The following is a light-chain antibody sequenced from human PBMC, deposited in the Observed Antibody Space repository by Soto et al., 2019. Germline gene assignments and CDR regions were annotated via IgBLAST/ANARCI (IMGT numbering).Light chain of an antibody. CDR3: QQSYSTPLT. CDR1: QSISSY. V-gene: IGKV1-39*01. Sequence: DIQMTQSPSSLSASVGDRFTITCRASQSISSYLNWYQQKPGKAPKLLIYAASSLQSGVSSRFSGSGSGTDFTLTISSLQPEDFATYYCQQSYSTPLTFGGGTKV. CDR2: AAS. J-gene: IGKJ4*01.